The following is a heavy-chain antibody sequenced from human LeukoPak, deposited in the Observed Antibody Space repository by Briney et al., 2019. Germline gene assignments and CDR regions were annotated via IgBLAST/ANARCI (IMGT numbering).Heavy chain of an antibody. J-gene: IGHJ6*02. D-gene: IGHD2-8*02. V-gene: IGHV1-18*01. Sequence: ASVNVSFKASGYTFTSYDISWVRQAPGQGREGMGWISDYNGNTNYAQKLQGRVTMTIDTSTRTAYMELRSLRSDDTAVYYCARYQTGAYYYYGMDVWGQGTTVTVSS. CDR1: GYTFTSYD. CDR2: ISDYNGNT. CDR3: ARYQTGAYYYYGMDV.